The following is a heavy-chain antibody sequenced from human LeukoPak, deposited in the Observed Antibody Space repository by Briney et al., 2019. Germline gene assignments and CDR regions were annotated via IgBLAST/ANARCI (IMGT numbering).Heavy chain of an antibody. Sequence: GGSLRLSCAASGFTFDDYAMHWVRQAPGKGLEGVSGISWNSGSIGYADSVKGRFTISRDNAKNSLYLQMNSLRAEDTALYYCAKGHNWNDGAFDYWGQGTLVTVSS. CDR1: GFTFDDYA. V-gene: IGHV3-9*01. D-gene: IGHD1-20*01. CDR3: AKGHNWNDGAFDY. J-gene: IGHJ4*02. CDR2: ISWNSGSI.